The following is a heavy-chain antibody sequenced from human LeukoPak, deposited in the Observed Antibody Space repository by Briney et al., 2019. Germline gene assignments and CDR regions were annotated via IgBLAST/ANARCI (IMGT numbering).Heavy chain of an antibody. D-gene: IGHD2-2*01. V-gene: IGHV4-34*01. CDR1: GGSFNGYY. J-gene: IGHJ4*02. CDR3: ARGWGRSTTFWDY. Sequence: PSETLSLTCAVYGGSFNGYYWSWIRQPPGKGLEWIGEINHSGSTNYNPSLKSRVTISVDTSKNQFSLKLSSVTAADTAVYYCARGWGRSTTFWDYWGQGTLVTVSS. CDR2: INHSGST.